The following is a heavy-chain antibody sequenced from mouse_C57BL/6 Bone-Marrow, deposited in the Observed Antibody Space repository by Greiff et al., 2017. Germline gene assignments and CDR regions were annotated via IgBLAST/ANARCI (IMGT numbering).Heavy chain of an antibody. Sequence: QVPLQQPGTELVKPGASVKLSCKASGYTFTSYWMHWVKQRPGQGLEWIGNINPSNGGTNYNEKFKSKATLTVDNSSSTAYMQLSSLTSEDSAVYDCARDGYPYYAMDYWGQGTSVTVSS. J-gene: IGHJ4*01. D-gene: IGHD2-3*01. CDR3: ARDGYPYYAMDY. V-gene: IGHV1-53*01. CDR2: INPSNGGT. CDR1: GYTFTSYW.